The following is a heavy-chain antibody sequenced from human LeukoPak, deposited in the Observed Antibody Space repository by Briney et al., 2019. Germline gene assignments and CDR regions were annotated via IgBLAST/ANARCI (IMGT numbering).Heavy chain of an antibody. CDR1: GGTFSSYA. D-gene: IGHD3-9*01. J-gene: IGHJ5*02. V-gene: IGHV1-69*04. Sequence: GASVKVSCKASGGTFSSYAISWVRQAPGQGLEWMGRIIPILGIANYAQKFQGRVTITADKSTSTAYMELSSLRSEDTAVYYCASLDILTGYPNWFDPWGQGTLVTVSS. CDR2: IIPILGIA. CDR3: ASLDILTGYPNWFDP.